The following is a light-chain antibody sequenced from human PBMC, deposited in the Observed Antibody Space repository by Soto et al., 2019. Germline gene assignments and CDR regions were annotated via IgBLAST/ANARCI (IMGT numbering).Light chain of an antibody. CDR2: AAS. CDR3: QQSYNAPFN. CDR1: QTIDRY. J-gene: IGKJ3*01. Sequence: DIQMTQSPSPLSASVGDRIIITCRASQTIDRYINWFQQKSGQPPKLLVYAASTLRHGVPSRFSASGSGSDFTLTINSLQPEDLATYYCQQSYNAPFNFGPGTKVDIK. V-gene: IGKV1-39*01.